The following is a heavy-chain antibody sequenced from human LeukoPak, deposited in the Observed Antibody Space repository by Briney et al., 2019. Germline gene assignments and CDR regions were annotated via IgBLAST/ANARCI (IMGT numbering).Heavy chain of an antibody. CDR2: IIPIFGTA. Sequence: GASVKVSCKASGGTFSSYAISWVRQAPGQGLEWMGGIIPIFGTANYAQKFQGRVTITADKSTSTAYMELSSLRSEDTAVYYCARHWQGSGPSIDAFDIWGQGTMVTVSS. CDR3: ARHWQGSGPSIDAFDI. CDR1: GGTFSSYA. D-gene: IGHD6-19*01. V-gene: IGHV1-69*06. J-gene: IGHJ3*02.